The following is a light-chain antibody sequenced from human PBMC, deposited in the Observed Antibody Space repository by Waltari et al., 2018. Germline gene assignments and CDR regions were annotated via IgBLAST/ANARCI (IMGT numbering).Light chain of an antibody. CDR2: DVS. V-gene: IGLV2-14*03. Sequence: QSALTQPASVSGSPGQSIPTSCNGTSSDVGGYNYVSWYQQHPGKAPKLMIYDVSNRPSGVSNRFSGSKSGNTASLTISGLQAEDEADYYCSSYTSSSTLWVFGGGTKLTVL. CDR1: SSDVGGYNY. J-gene: IGLJ3*02. CDR3: SSYTSSSTLWV.